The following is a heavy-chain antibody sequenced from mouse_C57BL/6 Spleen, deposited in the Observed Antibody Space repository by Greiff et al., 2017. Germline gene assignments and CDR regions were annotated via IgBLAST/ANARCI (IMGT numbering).Heavy chain of an antibody. Sequence: QVQLQQPGAELVRPGSSVKLSCKASGYTFTSYWMDWVKQRPGQGLEWIGNIYPSDSETHYNQKFKDKATLTVDKSSSTAYMQLSSLTSDDSAVYYCARGGGNWSYFDYWGQGTTLTVAS. CDR3: ARGGGNWSYFDY. V-gene: IGHV1-61*01. CDR2: IYPSDSET. CDR1: GYTFTSYW. J-gene: IGHJ2*01. D-gene: IGHD4-1*01.